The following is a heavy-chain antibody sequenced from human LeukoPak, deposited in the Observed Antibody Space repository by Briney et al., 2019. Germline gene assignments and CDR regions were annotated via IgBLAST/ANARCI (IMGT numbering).Heavy chain of an antibody. J-gene: IGHJ5*02. CDR3: ARVGSNWNDLYNWFDP. V-gene: IGHV4-59*01. CDR1: GGSISSYY. Sequence: KTSETLSLTCTVPGGSISSYYWSWIRQPPGKGLEWIGYIYYSGSTNYNPSLKSRVTISVDTSKNQFSLKLSSVTAADTAVYYCARVGSNWNDLYNWFDPWSQGTLVTVSS. D-gene: IGHD1-20*01. CDR2: IYYSGST.